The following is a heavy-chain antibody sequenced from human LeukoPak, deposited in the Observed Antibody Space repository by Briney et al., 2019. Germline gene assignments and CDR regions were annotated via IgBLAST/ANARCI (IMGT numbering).Heavy chain of an antibody. CDR3: ARGAMIGGVAYVPGE. CDR2: IFYSGLT. J-gene: IGHJ4*02. D-gene: IGHD3-10*01. CDR1: GGSISGSTYY. V-gene: IGHV4-39*07. Sequence: PSETLSLTCTVSGGSISGSTYYWAWIRQPPGKGLEWIGSIFYSGLTYYKPSLESRVTMSVDMSKNQFSLKLSSVTAADTAVYYCARGAMIGGVAYVPGEWGQGTLLTVSS.